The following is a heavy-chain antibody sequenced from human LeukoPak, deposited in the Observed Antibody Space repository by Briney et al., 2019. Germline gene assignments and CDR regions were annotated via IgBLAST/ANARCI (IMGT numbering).Heavy chain of an antibody. D-gene: IGHD3-16*01. V-gene: IGHV3-30*18. CDR3: AKEGRWGSWYFDY. CDR1: RFSGHG. Sequence: PGGSLRLSCDLRFSGHGMHWVRQAPGKGLEWLAVVAADGGAKFYADSVRGRFTIFRDTSRNTVFLQLSGLKTEDTAVYYCAKEGRWGSWYFDYWGLGTLVTVSS. J-gene: IGHJ4*02. CDR2: VAADGGAK.